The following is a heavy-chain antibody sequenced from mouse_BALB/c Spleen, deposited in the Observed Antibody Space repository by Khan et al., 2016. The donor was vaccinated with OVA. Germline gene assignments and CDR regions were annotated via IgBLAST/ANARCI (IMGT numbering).Heavy chain of an antibody. Sequence: VQLQQSGAELAKPGASVKMSCKASGYTFINYWILWIKQRPGQGLEWIGYINPSTGYTEYNQNFKDKATLTADKSSSTAYMQLSSLTSKDSTVYYCASRGLRWDFDYWGQGTTLTVSS. CDR1: GYTFINYW. D-gene: IGHD1-1*01. J-gene: IGHJ2*01. CDR2: INPSTGYT. V-gene: IGHV1-7*01. CDR3: ASRGLRWDFDY.